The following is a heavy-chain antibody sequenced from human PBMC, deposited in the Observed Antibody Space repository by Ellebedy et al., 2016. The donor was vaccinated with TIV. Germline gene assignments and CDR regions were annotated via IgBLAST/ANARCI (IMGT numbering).Heavy chain of an antibody. Sequence: ASVKVTCKASGGTFSSYAISWVRQAPGQGLEWMGRIITILGIANYAQKFQGRVTITADKSTSTAYMELSSLRSEDTAVYYCARVSLRLGEHKHDYWGQGTLVTVSS. CDR1: GGTFSSYA. CDR3: ARVSLRLGEHKHDY. D-gene: IGHD3-16*01. J-gene: IGHJ4*02. V-gene: IGHV1-69*04. CDR2: IITILGIA.